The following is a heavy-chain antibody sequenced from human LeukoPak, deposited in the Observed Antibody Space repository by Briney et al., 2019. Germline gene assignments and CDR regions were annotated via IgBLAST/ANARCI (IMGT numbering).Heavy chain of an antibody. V-gene: IGHV3-7*01. J-gene: IGHJ4*02. CDR3: ARNRGPSY. CDR2: IKPDGSEK. Sequence: GGSLRLSCAASGFTFSSYLMTWVRQAPGKGLEWVANIKPDGSEKFYADSVEGRFTISRDSAKNSVYLQMDSLRAEDTAVYYCARNRGPSYWGEGTLVTVSS. CDR1: GFTFSSYL.